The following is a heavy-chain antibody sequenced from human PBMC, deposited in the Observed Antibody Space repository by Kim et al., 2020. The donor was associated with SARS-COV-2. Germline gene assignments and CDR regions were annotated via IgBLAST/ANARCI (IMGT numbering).Heavy chain of an antibody. V-gene: IGHV3-7*01. Sequence: GGSLRLSCAASGFSFNKYWMNWVRQAPGKGLEWVANIIPDEIKRNYADSVKGRFTITRDNAQSSLYLQMNSLTVEDTGIFYCAREDGTFEYWGQGILVTVSS. CDR2: IIPDEIKR. CDR1: GFSFNKYW. J-gene: IGHJ4*02. CDR3: AREDGTFEY.